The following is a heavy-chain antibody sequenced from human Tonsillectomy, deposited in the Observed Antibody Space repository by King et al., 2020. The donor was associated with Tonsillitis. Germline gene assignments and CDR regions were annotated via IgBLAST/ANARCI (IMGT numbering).Heavy chain of an antibody. V-gene: IGHV1-2*02. CDR3: AVKGEAAGTGYYYYMDV. D-gene: IGHD6-13*01. CDR2: INPNSGGT. J-gene: IGHJ6*03. Sequence: QLVQSGAEVKKPGASVKVSCKASGYTFTGYYMHWVRQAPGQGLEWMGWINPNSGGTNYAQKFQGRVTMTRDTSISTAYMELSRLRSDDTAVYYCAVKGEAAGTGYYYYMDVWGKGTTVTVSS. CDR1: GYTFTGYY.